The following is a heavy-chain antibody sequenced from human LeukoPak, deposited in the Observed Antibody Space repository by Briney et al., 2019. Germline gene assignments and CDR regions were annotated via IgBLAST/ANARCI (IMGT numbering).Heavy chain of an antibody. J-gene: IGHJ3*02. CDR2: IWYDGSHK. CDR1: GFTFSHYG. D-gene: IGHD3-10*01. V-gene: IGHV3-33*01. Sequence: HPARSLRLSCAGSGFTFSHYGMHWVRQAPGKGLEWVAVIWYDGSHKYYADSVKGRFTISRDNSKNTLDLQMNSLRAEDTAVYYCARDVPDSGNYYPDAFDIWGQRTTVTVSS. CDR3: ARDVPDSGNYYPDAFDI.